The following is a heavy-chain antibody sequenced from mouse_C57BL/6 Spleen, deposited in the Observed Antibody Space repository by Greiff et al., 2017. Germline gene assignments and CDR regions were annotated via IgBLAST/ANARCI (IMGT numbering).Heavy chain of an antibody. D-gene: IGHD1-1*01. CDR1: GYAFSSSW. CDR3: ARGGYYCGSTHWYFDV. V-gene: IGHV1-82*01. Sequence: VQLQQSGPELVKPGASVKISCKASGYAFSSSWMNWVKQRPGKGLEWIGRIYPGDGDTNYNGKFKGKATLTAYKSSSTAYLQLSSLTSEDSAVYFCARGGYYCGSTHWYFDVWGTGTTVTVSS. CDR2: IYPGDGDT. J-gene: IGHJ1*03.